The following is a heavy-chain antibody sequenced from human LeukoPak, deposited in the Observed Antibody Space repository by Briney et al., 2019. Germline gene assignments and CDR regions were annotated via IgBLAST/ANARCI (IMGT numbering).Heavy chain of an antibody. CDR3: AKTYRDYFDY. Sequence: GGSLRLSCAASGFTFNSYAMNWVRQAPGKGLEWISAIYADSVKGRLTISRDNAKNTVSLQLNSLRAEDTAIYYCAKTYRDYFDYWGRGTLVTVSS. J-gene: IGHJ4*02. D-gene: IGHD5-18*01. CDR2: I. CDR1: GFTFNSYA. V-gene: IGHV3-23*01.